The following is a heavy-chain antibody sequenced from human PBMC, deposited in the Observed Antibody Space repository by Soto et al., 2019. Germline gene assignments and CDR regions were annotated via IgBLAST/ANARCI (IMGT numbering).Heavy chain of an antibody. J-gene: IGHJ6*02. Sequence: GGSLRLSCAASGFTVSSNYMSWVRQAPGKGLEWVSVIYSGGSTYYADSVKGRFTISRDNSKNTLYLRMNSLRAEDTAVYYCAKLWSGYYVPAGGMDVWGQGTTVTVSS. CDR2: IYSGGST. CDR1: GFTVSSNY. V-gene: IGHV3-53*01. D-gene: IGHD3-3*01. CDR3: AKLWSGYYVPAGGMDV.